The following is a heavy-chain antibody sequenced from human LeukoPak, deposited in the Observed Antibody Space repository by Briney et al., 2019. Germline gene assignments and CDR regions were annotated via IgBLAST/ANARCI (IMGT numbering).Heavy chain of an antibody. J-gene: IGHJ4*02. CDR2: IYSGGST. V-gene: IGHV3-53*01. CDR3: ARMGSTVGPL. CDR1: GVTVSSNY. Sequence: RAGGSLRLSCAASGVTVSSNYMSWVRQAPGKGLEWVSVIYSGGSTCYADSVKGRFTISRDNSKNTLYLQMNSLRAEDTAVYYCARMGSTVGPLWGQGTLVTVSS. D-gene: IGHD4-23*01.